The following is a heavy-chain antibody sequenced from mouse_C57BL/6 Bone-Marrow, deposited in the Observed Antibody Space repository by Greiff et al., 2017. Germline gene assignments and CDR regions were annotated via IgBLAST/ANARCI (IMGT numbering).Heavy chain of an antibody. CDR1: GYTFTSYW. CDR3: ASAHCYGSSYWYFDV. J-gene: IGHJ1*03. CDR2: IDPNSGGT. D-gene: IGHD1-1*01. Sequence: QVQLQQPGAELVKPGASVKLSCKASGYTFTSYWMHWVKQRPGRGLEWIGRIDPNSGGTKYNEKFKSKATLTVDKPSSTAYMQLSSLTSEDSAFYYSASAHCYGSSYWYFDVWGTGTTVTGSA. V-gene: IGHV1-72*01.